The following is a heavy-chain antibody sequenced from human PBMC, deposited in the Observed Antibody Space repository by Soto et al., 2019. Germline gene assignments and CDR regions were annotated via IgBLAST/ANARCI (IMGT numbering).Heavy chain of an antibody. CDR3: ARDDSFYGEPGYGMNV. J-gene: IGHJ6*02. V-gene: IGHV4-31*03. CDR1: GATISSGGFY. Sequence: QVQLQESGPGLVEASQTLSLTCTVSGATISSGGFYWSWIRQRPGKGLEWIGHIYYTGSTYYKPSPNRRVTISVYMSRNQFSLMLRSVTAADTAKYFCARDDSFYGEPGYGMNVWGQGTTVTVSS. CDR2: IYYTGST. D-gene: IGHD4-17*01.